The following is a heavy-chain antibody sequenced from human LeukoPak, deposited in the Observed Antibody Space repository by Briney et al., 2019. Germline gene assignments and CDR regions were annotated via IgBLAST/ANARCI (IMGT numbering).Heavy chain of an antibody. Sequence: GASVKVSCKASGYTFTSYYMHWVRQAPGKGLEWMGGFDPKDGETIYAQKFQGRVTMTEDTSTDTAYMELSSLRSEDTAVYYCATYGPVYYYMDVWGKGTTVTVSS. J-gene: IGHJ6*03. CDR1: GYTFTSYY. V-gene: IGHV1-24*01. D-gene: IGHD3/OR15-3a*01. CDR2: FDPKDGET. CDR3: ATYGPVYYYMDV.